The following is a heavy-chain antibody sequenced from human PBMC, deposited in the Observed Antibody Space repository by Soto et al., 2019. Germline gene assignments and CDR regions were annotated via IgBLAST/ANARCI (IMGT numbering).Heavy chain of an antibody. V-gene: IGHV1-69*12. CDR3: GRGLGSGYDRGDY. J-gene: IGHJ4*02. CDR1: GDTFTNHV. Sequence: QVQLVQSGDEVKKPGSSVKVSCKASGDTFTNHVFNWVRQAPGQGLEWMGGIISLFGTPNYSRRFQGRVTITADESTATNYMELSSLRSDDTAVFYCGRGLGSGYDRGDYWGQGTLVTVSS. CDR2: IISLFGTP. D-gene: IGHD5-12*01.